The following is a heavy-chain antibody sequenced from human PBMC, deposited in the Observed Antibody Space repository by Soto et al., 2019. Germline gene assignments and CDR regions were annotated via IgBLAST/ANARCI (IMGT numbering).Heavy chain of an antibody. V-gene: IGHV1-3*01. CDR2: VNAGNGNT. D-gene: IGHD2-8*02. J-gene: IGHJ6*02. CDR1: GYTFTSYA. CDR3: ERDLVMDA. Sequence: QVQLVQSGAEVKKPGASVKVSCKASGYTFTSYAMHWVRQAPGERLEWMGWVNAGNGNTKYSQKFQGRYTSTRETSASTAYMAVKRLRSKDTAVYYCERDLVMDAWGQGTTVTVSS.